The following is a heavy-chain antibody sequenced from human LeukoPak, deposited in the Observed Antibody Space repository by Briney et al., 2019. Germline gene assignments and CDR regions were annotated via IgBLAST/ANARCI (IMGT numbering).Heavy chain of an antibody. D-gene: IGHD3-10*01. CDR3: ARVVTMVRGVIITVPDYGMDV. CDR1: GGSISSGDYY. V-gene: IGHV4-30-4*01. Sequence: SETLSLTCTVSGGSISSGDYYWSWIPQPPGKGLEWIGYIYYSGSTYYDPSHKRRATITVDTSKNQFSLKLSSVTAADTAVYYCARVVTMVRGVIITVPDYGMDVWGKGTTVTVSS. J-gene: IGHJ6*04. CDR2: IYYSGST.